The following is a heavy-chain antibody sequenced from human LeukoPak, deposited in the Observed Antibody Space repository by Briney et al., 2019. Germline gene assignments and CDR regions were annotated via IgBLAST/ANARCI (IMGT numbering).Heavy chain of an antibody. Sequence: PGGSLRLSCATSGFTVSDNYMSWVRQAPGKGLEWVSVIYSGGSTFYAASVKGRFTISRDSSKNTVYLQMNSLRGEDTAVYYCARDRAYSYGFAYYFADWGQGTLVTVSS. CDR3: ARDRAYSYGFAYYFAD. D-gene: IGHD5-18*01. V-gene: IGHV3-66*01. J-gene: IGHJ4*02. CDR2: IYSGGST. CDR1: GFTVSDNY.